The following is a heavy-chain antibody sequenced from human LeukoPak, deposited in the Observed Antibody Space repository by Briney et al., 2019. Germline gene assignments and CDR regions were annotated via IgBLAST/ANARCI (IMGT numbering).Heavy chain of an antibody. CDR2: IIPIFGTA. D-gene: IGHD6-13*01. CDR3: ASRSSGWYGHWFDP. J-gene: IGHJ5*02. Sequence: SVKVSCKASGGTFSSYAISWVRQAPGQGLEWMGGIIPIFGTANYAQKFQGRVTITADESTSTAYMELSSLRSEDTAVYYCASRSSGWYGHWFDPWGQGTLVTVSS. V-gene: IGHV1-69*13. CDR1: GGTFSSYA.